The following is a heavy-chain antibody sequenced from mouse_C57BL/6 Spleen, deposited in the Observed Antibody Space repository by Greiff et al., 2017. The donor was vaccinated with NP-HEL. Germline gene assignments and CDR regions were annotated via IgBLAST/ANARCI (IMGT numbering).Heavy chain of an antibody. V-gene: IGHV5-9-1*02. D-gene: IGHD2-1*01. Sequence: EVKLMESGEGLVKPGGSLKLSCAASGFTFSSYAMSWVRQTPEKRLEWVAYISSGGDYIYYADTVKGRFTISRDNARNTLYLQMSSLKSEDTAMYYCTRIYYGNWVDYWGQGTSVTVSS. CDR3: TRIYYGNWVDY. CDR1: GFTFSSYA. J-gene: IGHJ4*01. CDR2: ISSGGDYI.